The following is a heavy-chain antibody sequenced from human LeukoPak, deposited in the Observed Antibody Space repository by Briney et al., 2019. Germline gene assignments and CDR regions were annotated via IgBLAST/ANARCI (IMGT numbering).Heavy chain of an antibody. CDR2: IKQDGSEK. D-gene: IGHD3-16*02. CDR3: ARDRGSVYRSDYFDY. J-gene: IGHJ4*02. Sequence: GGSLRLSCAASGFPFSIYWMSCVRQAPGKGREGVANIKQDGSEKYYVDSVKGRFTISRDNAKNSLYLQMNSLRAEDTAVYYCARDRGSVYRSDYFDYWGQGTLVTVSS. V-gene: IGHV3-7*01. CDR1: GFPFSIYW.